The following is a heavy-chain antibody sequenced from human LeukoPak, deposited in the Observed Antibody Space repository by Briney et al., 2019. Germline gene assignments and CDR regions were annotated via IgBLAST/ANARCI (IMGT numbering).Heavy chain of an antibody. CDR3: ARGVQGYDSSGYYHYYYYYMDV. Sequence: SETLSLTCAVYGGSFSGYYWSWIRQPPGKGLEWIGEINHSGSTNYNPSLKSRVTISVDTSKNQFSLKLSSVTAADTAVYYCARGVQGYDSSGYYHYYYYYMDVWGKGTTVTVSS. CDR1: GGSFSGYY. V-gene: IGHV4-34*01. CDR2: INHSGST. D-gene: IGHD3-22*01. J-gene: IGHJ6*03.